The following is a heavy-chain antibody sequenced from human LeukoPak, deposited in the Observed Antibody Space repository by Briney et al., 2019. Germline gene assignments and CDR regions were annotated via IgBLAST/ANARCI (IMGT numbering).Heavy chain of an antibody. V-gene: IGHV3-48*03. J-gene: IGHJ4*02. CDR2: ISSSGSTI. D-gene: IGHD5-24*01. Sequence: GGSLRLSCAASGFTFSSCEMNWVRQAPGKGLEWVSYISSSGSTIYYADSVKGRFTISRDNAKNSLYLQMNSLRAEDTAVYYCASWEMATTTGFDYWGQGTLVTVSS. CDR1: GFTFSSCE. CDR3: ASWEMATTTGFDY.